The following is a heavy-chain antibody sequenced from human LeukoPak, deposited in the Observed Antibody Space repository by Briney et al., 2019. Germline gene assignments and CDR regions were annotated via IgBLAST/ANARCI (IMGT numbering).Heavy chain of an antibody. J-gene: IGHJ4*02. CDR3: ASANPGYSSGPVDC. V-gene: IGHV1-18*01. Sequence: ASVKVSCKASGYTFTSYGISWVRQAPGQGLEWMGWISAYNGNTNYAQKLQGRVTMTTDTSTSTAYMELRSLRSDDTAVYYCASANPGYSSGPVDCWGQGTLVTVSS. CDR1: GYTFTSYG. CDR2: ISAYNGNT. D-gene: IGHD6-19*01.